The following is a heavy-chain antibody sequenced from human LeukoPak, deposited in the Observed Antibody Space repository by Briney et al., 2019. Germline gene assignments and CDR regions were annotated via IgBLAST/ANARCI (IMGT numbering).Heavy chain of an antibody. CDR2: ISYDGSNK. CDR3: ARDGPSPPQYYYDSSGYYRYYFDY. V-gene: IGHV3-30-3*01. J-gene: IGHJ4*02. Sequence: GRSLRLSCAASGFTFSSYAMHWVRQAPGKGLEWVAVISYDGSNKYYADSVKGRFTISRDNSKNTLYLQMNSLRAEDTAVYYCARDGPSPPQYYYDSSGYYRYYFDYWGQGTLVTVSS. D-gene: IGHD3-22*01. CDR1: GFTFSSYA.